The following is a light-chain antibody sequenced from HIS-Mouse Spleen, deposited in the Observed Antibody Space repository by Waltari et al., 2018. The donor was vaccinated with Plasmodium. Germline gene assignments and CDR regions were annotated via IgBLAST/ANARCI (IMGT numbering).Light chain of an antibody. Sequence: QSALTQPPSASGSPGQSVPTSCTGTSSDVGGYNYVSWYQQHPGKAPKRMIYEVSKRPSGVSNRFSGSKSGNTASLTISGLQAEDEADYYCCSYAGSSTLVFGGGTKLTVL. CDR1: SSDVGGYNY. CDR3: CSYAGSSTLV. J-gene: IGLJ2*01. CDR2: EVS. V-gene: IGLV2-23*02.